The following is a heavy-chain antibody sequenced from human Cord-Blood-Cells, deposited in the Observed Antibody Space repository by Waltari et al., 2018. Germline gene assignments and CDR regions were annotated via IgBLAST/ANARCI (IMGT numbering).Heavy chain of an antibody. J-gene: IGHJ4*02. CDR1: GYTFTGYY. CDR3: ARLSLKTGDWVGNRGY. V-gene: IGHV1-2*02. CDR2: INPNSGGT. D-gene: IGHD7-27*01. Sequence: QVQLVQSGAEVKKPGASVKVSCKASGYTFTGYYMHWVRQAPGQWLEWMRWINPNSGGTNKAQKLQGRFTMTRDTSISTAYMELSRLRSDDTAVYYCARLSLKTGDWVGNRGYWGQGTLVTVSS.